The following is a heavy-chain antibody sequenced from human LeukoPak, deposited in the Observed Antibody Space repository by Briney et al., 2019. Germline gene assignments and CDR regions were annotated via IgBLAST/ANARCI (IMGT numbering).Heavy chain of an antibody. Sequence: SETLSLTCTVSGGSISSYYWSWIRQPPGKGLEWIGYIYYSGSTNYNPSLKSRVTISVDTSKNQFSLKLSSVTAADTAVYYCARGSPYYDILTGYFDYWGQGTLVTVSS. CDR3: ARGSPYYDILTGYFDY. D-gene: IGHD3-9*01. V-gene: IGHV4-59*01. J-gene: IGHJ4*02. CDR2: IYYSGST. CDR1: GGSISSYY.